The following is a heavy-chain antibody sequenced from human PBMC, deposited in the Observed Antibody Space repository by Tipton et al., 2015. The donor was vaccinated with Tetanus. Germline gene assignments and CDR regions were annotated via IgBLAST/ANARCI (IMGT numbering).Heavy chain of an antibody. Sequence: CAASGFIFSSYGIHWVRQAPGKGLEWVAVSWYDGTDKYYADSGKGRFTTSRDNSKNTLYLQMNSLRAEDTAVYYCAREADCSGGSCFSGDFDNWGQGTQVTVSS. CDR2: SWYDGTDK. CDR1: GFIFSSYG. J-gene: IGHJ4*02. V-gene: IGHV3-33*01. CDR3: AREADCSGGSCFSGDFDN. D-gene: IGHD2-15*01.